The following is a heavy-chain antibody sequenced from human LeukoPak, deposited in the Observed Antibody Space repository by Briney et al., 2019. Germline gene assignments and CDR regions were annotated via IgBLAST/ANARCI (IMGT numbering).Heavy chain of an antibody. D-gene: IGHD2-2*01. CDR3: ARGYCSSTTCYGRGYFEY. CDR1: GGSISSGHYY. CDR2: IYTSGNT. V-gene: IGHV4-61*02. J-gene: IGHJ4*02. Sequence: SETLSLTCTVSGGSISSGHYYWSWIRQPTGKGLEWIGRIYTSGNTKYNPSLESRVTISVDTSKNQFSLELSSVTAADTAVYYCARGYCSSTTCYGRGYFEYWGQGILVTVSS.